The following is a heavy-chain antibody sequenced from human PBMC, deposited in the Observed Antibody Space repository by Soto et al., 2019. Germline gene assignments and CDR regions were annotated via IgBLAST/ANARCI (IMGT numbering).Heavy chain of an antibody. J-gene: IGHJ4*02. CDR2: INPDSGGT. Sequence: ASVKVSCKASGYMFTGYYMHWVRQAPGQGLEWMGWINPDSGGTNYQQKFQGRVTMTRDTSISTAYLELSSLRSDDTAVYYCTRKAATFNFDYCQQGNLIAVGS. V-gene: IGHV1-2*02. CDR1: GYMFTGYY. D-gene: IGHD6-13*01. CDR3: TRKAATFNFDY.